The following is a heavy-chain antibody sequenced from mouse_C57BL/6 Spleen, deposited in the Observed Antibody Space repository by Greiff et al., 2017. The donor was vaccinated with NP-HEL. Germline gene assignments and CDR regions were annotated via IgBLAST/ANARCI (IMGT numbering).Heavy chain of an antibody. CDR1: GYTFTDYN. CDR3: ASSVYDGYYWFAY. D-gene: IGHD2-3*01. CDR2: INPNNGGT. V-gene: IGHV1-18*01. Sequence: EVQLQQSGPELVKPGASVKIPCKASGYTFTDYNMDWVKQSHGKSLEWIGDINPNNGGTIYNQKFKGKATLTVDKSSSTAYMELRSLTSEDTAVYYCASSVYDGYYWFAYWGQGTLVTVSA. J-gene: IGHJ3*01.